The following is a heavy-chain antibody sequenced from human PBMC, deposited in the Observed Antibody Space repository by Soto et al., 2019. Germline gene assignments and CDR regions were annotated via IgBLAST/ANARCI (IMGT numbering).Heavy chain of an antibody. V-gene: IGHV3-48*03. J-gene: IGHJ4*02. CDR2: IASSGTTI. CDR1: GFTFRSYE. Sequence: GGSLRLSCAASGFTFRSYEMNWVRQAPGKGLEWVSYIASSGTTIYYADSVKGRFTISRDNAKNSLYLQMNSLRADDTAVYYCASLESNLEVVTNATDFWGQGTLVTVSS. CDR3: ASLESNLEVVTNATDF. D-gene: IGHD2-21*02.